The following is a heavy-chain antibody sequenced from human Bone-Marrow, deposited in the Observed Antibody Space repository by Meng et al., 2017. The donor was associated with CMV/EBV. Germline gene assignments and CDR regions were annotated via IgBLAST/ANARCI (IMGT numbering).Heavy chain of an antibody. CDR3: ASDQSGNMVRGAPLDP. Sequence: GESLKISCAASGFTVSSNYMSWVRQAPGKGLEWVSVIYSGGSTYYEDPVKGRFTISRDNAKNSLYLKMNSLRAEDTAVYYRASDQSGNMVRGAPLDPWGQGTLVTVSS. J-gene: IGHJ5*02. D-gene: IGHD3-10*01. CDR1: GFTVSSNY. CDR2: IYSGGST. V-gene: IGHV3-53*01.